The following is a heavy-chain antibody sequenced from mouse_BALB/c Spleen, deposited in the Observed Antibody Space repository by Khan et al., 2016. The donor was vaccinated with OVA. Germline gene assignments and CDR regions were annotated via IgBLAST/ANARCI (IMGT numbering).Heavy chain of an antibody. CDR3: ARTGYYYFDY. CDR1: VFTFSGFG. V-gene: IGHV5-17*02. J-gene: IGHJ2*01. Sequence: EVQLVESGGGLVQPGGSRKLSCAASVFTFSGFGMHWVRQAPEKGLEWVAYISSGSKTTYYADTVKGRFNISRDNPKNTLFLQMTSLRSEDTAMYFCARTGYYYFDYWGQGTTLTVSS. D-gene: IGHD1-2*01. CDR2: ISSGSKTT.